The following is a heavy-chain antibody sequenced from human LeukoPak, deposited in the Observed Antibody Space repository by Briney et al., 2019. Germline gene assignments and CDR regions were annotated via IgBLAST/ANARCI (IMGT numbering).Heavy chain of an antibody. CDR3: AKARYCSGGSCYDYFDY. J-gene: IGHJ4*02. V-gene: IGHV3-23*01. D-gene: IGHD2-15*01. CDR2: ISGGGSST. Sequence: GGSLRLSCAASGFTFSTFAMTWVRQAPGKGLEWVTAISGGGSSTYYADSVKGRFTISRGNSKNTLYLQMNSLRADDTAVYHCAKARYCSGGSCYDYFDYWGQGTLVTVSS. CDR1: GFTFSTFA.